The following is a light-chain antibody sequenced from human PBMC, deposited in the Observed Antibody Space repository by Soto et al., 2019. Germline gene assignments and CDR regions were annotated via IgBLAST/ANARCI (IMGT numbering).Light chain of an antibody. CDR2: DVS. Sequence: QSALTQPASVSGSPGQSITISCTGTSSDVGGYNYVSWYQQHLGQAPKLMIYDVSNRPSGVSNRFSGSKSGNTASLTISGRQTEDEADYYCSSYARSSIPYVFGTATKLTVL. CDR1: SSDVGGYNY. V-gene: IGLV2-14*01. J-gene: IGLJ1*01. CDR3: SSYARSSIPYV.